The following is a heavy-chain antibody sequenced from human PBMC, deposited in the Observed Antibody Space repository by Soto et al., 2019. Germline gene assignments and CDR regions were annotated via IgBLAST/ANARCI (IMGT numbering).Heavy chain of an antibody. D-gene: IGHD4-17*01. CDR2: IYYSGST. CDR1: GGSIGSGRYY. CDR3: ARDQWVGIRAAVNDYYYYGMDV. J-gene: IGHJ6*02. V-gene: IGHV4-31*03. Sequence: SETLSLTCTVSGGSIGSGRYYGSWIRQHPGKGLEWIGYIYYSGSTYYNPSLKSRVTISVDTSKNQFSLKLSSVTAADTAVYYCARDQWVGIRAAVNDYYYYGMDVWGQGTTVSCSS.